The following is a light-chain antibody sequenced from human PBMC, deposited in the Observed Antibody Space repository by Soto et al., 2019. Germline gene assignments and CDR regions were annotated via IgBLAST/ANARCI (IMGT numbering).Light chain of an antibody. V-gene: IGLV6-57*04. CDR1: TGNIVSNY. CDR3: QSYDGSSVV. CDR2: EDT. Sequence: NFMLAQPHSVSGSPGKTVTISCTRSTGNIVSNYVQWYQQRPGSAPTSVIYEDTQRPSGVPDRFSGSIDSSSNSASLTISGLKTEDEADYYCQSYDGSSVVFGGGTKVTVL. J-gene: IGLJ2*01.